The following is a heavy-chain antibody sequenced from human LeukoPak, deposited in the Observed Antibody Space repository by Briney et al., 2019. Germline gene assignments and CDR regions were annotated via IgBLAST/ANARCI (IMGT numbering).Heavy chain of an antibody. CDR2: IWYDGSNK. CDR3: ARDNPRVGFDP. Sequence: GGSLRLSCAASGFTFSSYGMHWVRQAPGKGLEWVAVIWYDGSNKYYADSVKGRFTISRDNSKNTLYLQMNSLRAEDTAVYYCARDNPRVGFDPWGQGTLVTVSS. CDR1: GFTFSSYG. J-gene: IGHJ5*02. D-gene: IGHD1-14*01. V-gene: IGHV3-33*01.